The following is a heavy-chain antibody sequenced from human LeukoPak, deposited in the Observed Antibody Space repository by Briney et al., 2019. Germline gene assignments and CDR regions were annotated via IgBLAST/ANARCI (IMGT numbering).Heavy chain of an antibody. CDR2: INPETGDP. CDR3: ARDPTRGDLSVY. V-gene: IGHV1-2*02. Sequence: ASVKVSCKASGYRFTGYYIHWLRQVPGRGLEWMGWINPETGDPYYGQKFLGRVTMTRDTSISTAYMELSRLTSDDMAVYYCARDPTRGDLSVYWGQGSLVTVSS. J-gene: IGHJ4*02. D-gene: IGHD5-12*01. CDR1: GYRFTGYY.